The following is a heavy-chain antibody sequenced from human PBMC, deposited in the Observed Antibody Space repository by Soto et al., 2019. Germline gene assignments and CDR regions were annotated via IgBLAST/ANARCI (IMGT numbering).Heavy chain of an antibody. CDR1: GFTFSSYG. D-gene: IGHD6-13*01. CDR3: AKEAGRTYYYGMDV. V-gene: IGHV3-30*18. CDR2: ISYDGSNK. Sequence: PGGSLRLSCAASGFTFSSYGMHWVRQAPGKGLEWVAVISYDGSNKYYADSVKGRFTISRDNSKNTLYLQMNSLRAEDTAVYYCAKEAGRTYYYGMDVWGQGTTVTVSS. J-gene: IGHJ6*02.